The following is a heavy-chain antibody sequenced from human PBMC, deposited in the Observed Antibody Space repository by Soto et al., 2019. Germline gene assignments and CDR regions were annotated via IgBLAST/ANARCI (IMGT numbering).Heavy chain of an antibody. CDR3: ARDSPYYDLGSGPRYNYYGMDG. CDR2: ISAYNGNT. Sequence: GASVKVSCKASGYTFTSYGICWVRQAPGQGLEWMGWISAYNGNTNYAQKLQGRVTMTTDTSTSTAYMELRSLRSDDTAVYYSARDSPYYDLGSGPRYNYYGMDGCGQGTTVTVAS. V-gene: IGHV1-18*01. J-gene: IGHJ6*02. CDR1: GYTFTSYG. D-gene: IGHD3-3*01.